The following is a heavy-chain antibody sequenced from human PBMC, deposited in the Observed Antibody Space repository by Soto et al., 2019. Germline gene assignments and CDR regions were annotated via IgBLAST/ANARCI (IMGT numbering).Heavy chain of an antibody. V-gene: IGHV3-23*01. D-gene: IGHD6-19*01. CDR3: AKGSSGWPAYYYYGMDV. CDR2: ISGSGGST. CDR1: GFTFSSYA. Sequence: PSETLRLSCAASGFTFSSYAMSWVRQAPGKGLEWVSAISGSGGSTYYADSVKGRFTISRDNSKNTLYLQMNSLRAEDTAVYYCAKGSSGWPAYYYYGMDVWGQGTTVTVSS. J-gene: IGHJ6*02.